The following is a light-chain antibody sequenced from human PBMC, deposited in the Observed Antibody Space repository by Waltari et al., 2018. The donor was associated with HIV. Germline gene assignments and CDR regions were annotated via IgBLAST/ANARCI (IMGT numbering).Light chain of an antibody. Sequence: DIQLTQSPSFLSASVGDRVTITCLASQGINNYLAWYQQKPGKAPKLLIFAASTLQSGVPSRFSGSRSGPNYTLTISSLQPEDFATYYCQQLNSDPRTFGQGTKVEI. CDR2: AAS. CDR3: QQLNSDPRT. J-gene: IGKJ1*01. V-gene: IGKV1-9*01. CDR1: QGINNY.